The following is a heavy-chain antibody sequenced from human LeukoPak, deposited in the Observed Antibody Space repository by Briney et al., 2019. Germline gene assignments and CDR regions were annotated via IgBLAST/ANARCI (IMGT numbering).Heavy chain of an antibody. CDR3: ARGVAVAANRWFDP. CDR1: GGTFSSHA. CDR2: IIPIFGTA. D-gene: IGHD6-19*01. Sequence: SMKVSCKASGGTFSSHAISWVRQAPGQGLEWMGGIIPIFGTANYAQKFQGRVTITADESTSTAYMELSSLRSEDTAVYYYARGVAVAANRWFDPWGQGTLVTVSS. V-gene: IGHV1-69*13. J-gene: IGHJ5*02.